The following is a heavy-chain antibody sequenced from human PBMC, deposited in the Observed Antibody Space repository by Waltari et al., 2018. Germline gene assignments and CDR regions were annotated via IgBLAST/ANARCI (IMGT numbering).Heavy chain of an antibody. Sequence: QVQLVQSGAEVKKPGASVKVSCKASGYTFTSYDINWVRQATGQGLEWMGWMNPNSCNTGYSQKFQGRGTITRNTSISTAYMELSSLRSEDTAVYYCASQERAAAGFYAFDIWGQGTMVTVSS. CDR1: GYTFTSYD. CDR3: ASQERAAAGFYAFDI. V-gene: IGHV1-8*03. J-gene: IGHJ3*02. CDR2: MNPNSCNT. D-gene: IGHD6-13*01.